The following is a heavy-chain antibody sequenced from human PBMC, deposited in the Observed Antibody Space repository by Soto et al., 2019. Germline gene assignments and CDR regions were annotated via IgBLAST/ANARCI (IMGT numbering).Heavy chain of an antibody. Sequence: QVQLVQSGAEVKKPGASVKVSCKVSGYTLTELSMHWVRQAPGKGLEWMGGFDPEDGETIYAQKFQGRVTMTEDTSTDTAYMELSSLRSEDTAVYYCATASRSLGTMVRGALKGDAFDIWVQGTMVTVSS. CDR2: FDPEDGET. D-gene: IGHD3-10*01. CDR1: GYTLTELS. V-gene: IGHV1-24*01. CDR3: ATASRSLGTMVRGALKGDAFDI. J-gene: IGHJ3*02.